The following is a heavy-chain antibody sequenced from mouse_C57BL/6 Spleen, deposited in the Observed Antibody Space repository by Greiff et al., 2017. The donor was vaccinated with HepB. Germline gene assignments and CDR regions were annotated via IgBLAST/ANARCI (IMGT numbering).Heavy chain of an antibody. CDR1: GYTFTDYE. Sequence: VQLQQSGAELVRPGASVTLSCKASGYTFTDYEMHWVKQTPVHGLDWIGAIDPETGGTAYNQKFKGKAILTADKSSGTAYMELRSLTPEDSAVYYGTRCYSKEGYDFDYWGQSTTLTVSS. J-gene: IGHJ2*01. V-gene: IGHV1-15*01. CDR2: IDPETGGT. D-gene: IGHD2-5*01. CDR3: TRCYSKEGYDFDY.